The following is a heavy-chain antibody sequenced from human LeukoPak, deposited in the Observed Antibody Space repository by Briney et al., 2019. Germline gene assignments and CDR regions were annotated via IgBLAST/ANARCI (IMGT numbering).Heavy chain of an antibody. CDR3: ASGRGYNYAYTMGC. D-gene: IGHD5-18*01. J-gene: IGHJ4*02. CDR1: GFTISGYW. V-gene: IGHV3-74*01. Sequence: PGGSLRLSCAASGFTISGYWLHWVRQAPGKGLVWVSRINSDGSGTSHADSVKGRFTISRDNAKNTLYLEMNSLRAEDTAVYYCASGRGYNYAYTMGCWGQGALVTVSS. CDR2: INSDGSGT.